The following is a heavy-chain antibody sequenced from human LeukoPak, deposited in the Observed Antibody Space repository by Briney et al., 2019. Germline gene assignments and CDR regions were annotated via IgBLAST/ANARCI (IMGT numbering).Heavy chain of an antibody. CDR3: ARGIVVPAAMQSWFDP. Sequence: ASVKVSCKASGYTFTSYDINWVRQATGQGLEWMGWMNPNSGNTGYAQKLQGRVTMTRNTSISTAYMELSSLRSEDTAVYYCARGIVVPAAMQSWFDPWGQGTLVTVSS. J-gene: IGHJ5*02. D-gene: IGHD2-2*01. CDR1: GYTFTSYD. V-gene: IGHV1-8*01. CDR2: MNPNSGNT.